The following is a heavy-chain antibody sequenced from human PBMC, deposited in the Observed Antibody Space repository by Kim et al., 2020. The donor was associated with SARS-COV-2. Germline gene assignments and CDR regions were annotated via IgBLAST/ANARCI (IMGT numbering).Heavy chain of an antibody. CDR1: GFTFSSYG. D-gene: IGHD2-2*01. CDR3: AKDSTHEEKYQLLSGYFDY. V-gene: IGHV3-30*18. J-gene: IGHJ4*02. Sequence: GGSLRLSCAASGFTFSSYGMHWVRQAPGKGLEWVAVISYDGSNKYYADSVKGRFTISRDNSKNTLYLQMNSLRAEDTAVYYCAKDSTHEEKYQLLSGYFDYWGQGTLVTVSS. CDR2: ISYDGSNK.